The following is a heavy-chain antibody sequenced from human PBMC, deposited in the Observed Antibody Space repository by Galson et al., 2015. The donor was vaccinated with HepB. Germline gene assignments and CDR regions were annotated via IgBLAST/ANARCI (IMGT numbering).Heavy chain of an antibody. CDR1: GFTFSSYA. CDR3: ARHGGEHLPPYYYGMDV. V-gene: IGHV3-30-3*01. J-gene: IGHJ6*02. D-gene: IGHD2-21*01. CDR2: ISYDGSNK. Sequence: SLRLSCAASGFTFSSYAMHWVRQAPGKGLEWVAVISYDGSNKYYADSVKGRFTISRDNSKNTLYLQMNSLRAEDTAVYYCARHGGEHLPPYYYGMDVWGQGTTVTVSS.